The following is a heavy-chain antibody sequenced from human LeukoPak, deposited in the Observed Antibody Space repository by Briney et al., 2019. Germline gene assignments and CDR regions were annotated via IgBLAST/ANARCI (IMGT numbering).Heavy chain of an antibody. CDR1: GFTFSSYA. V-gene: IGHV3-23*01. CDR3: AKSPSVGTIFGVVITGFDY. J-gene: IGHJ4*02. CDR2: ISGSGGST. D-gene: IGHD3-3*01. Sequence: GGSLRLSCAASGFTFSSYAMSWVRQAPGKGLEWVSAISGSGGSTYYADSVKGRFTISRDNSKNTLYLQMNSLRAEDTAVYYCAKSPSVGTIFGVVITGFDYWGQGTLVTVSS.